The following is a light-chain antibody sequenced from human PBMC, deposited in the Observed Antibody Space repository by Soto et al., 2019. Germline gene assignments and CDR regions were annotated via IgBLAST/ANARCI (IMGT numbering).Light chain of an antibody. CDR2: ATS. V-gene: IGKV3-11*01. CDR3: QQRYSWPVS. Sequence: EIVLTQSPATLSLSPGERATLSCRASQSITNYLGWYQQKPGQAPRLLIYATSNRATGIPARFSGSGSGTDFTLTISSLAPEDFSVYYCQQRYSWPVSFGQGTRLEIK. CDR1: QSITNY. J-gene: IGKJ5*01.